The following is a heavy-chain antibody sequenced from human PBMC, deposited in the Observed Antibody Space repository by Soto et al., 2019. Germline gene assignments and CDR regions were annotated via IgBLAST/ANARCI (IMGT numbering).Heavy chain of an antibody. D-gene: IGHD3-16*02. CDR2: INPNSGGT. V-gene: IGHV1-2*04. J-gene: IGHJ4*02. Sequence: QVQLVQSGAEVKKPGASVKVSCKASGYTFTGYYMHWVRQAPGQGLEWMGWINPNSGGTNYAQKFQGWVTMTRDTSISTAYMELSRLRSDETAVYYCARESRSNYDYIWGSYRVFDYWGQGTLVTVSS. CDR1: GYTFTGYY. CDR3: ARESRSNYDYIWGSYRVFDY.